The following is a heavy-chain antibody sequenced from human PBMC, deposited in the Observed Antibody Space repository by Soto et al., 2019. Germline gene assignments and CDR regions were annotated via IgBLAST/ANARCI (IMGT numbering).Heavy chain of an antibody. CDR2: IIPIFGTA. Sequence: QVQLVESGGGVVQPGRSLRLSCAASGFTFSSYAISWVRQAPGQGLEWMGGIIPIFGTANYAQKFQGRVTITADESTSTAYMELSSLRSEDTAVYYCAEYCSGGSCLSLWGQGTLVTVSS. V-gene: IGHV1-69*01. D-gene: IGHD2-15*01. CDR1: GFTFSSYA. J-gene: IGHJ4*02. CDR3: AEYCSGGSCLSL.